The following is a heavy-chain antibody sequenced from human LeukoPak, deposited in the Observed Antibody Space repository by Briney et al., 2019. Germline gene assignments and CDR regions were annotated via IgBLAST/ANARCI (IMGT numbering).Heavy chain of an antibody. D-gene: IGHD3-10*01. J-gene: IGHJ4*02. CDR2: ISSSSSYI. CDR3: ARDIFDEWFGELPDY. Sequence: PGRSLRLSCAASGFTFSTYGMHWVRQAPGKGLEWVSSISSSSSYIYYADSVKGRFTISRDNAKNSLYLQMNSLRAEDTAVYYCARDIFDEWFGELPDYWGQGTLVTVSS. CDR1: GFTFSTYG. V-gene: IGHV3-21*01.